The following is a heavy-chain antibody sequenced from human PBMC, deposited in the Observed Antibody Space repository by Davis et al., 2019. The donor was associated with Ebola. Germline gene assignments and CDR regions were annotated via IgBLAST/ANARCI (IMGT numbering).Heavy chain of an antibody. CDR1: GFTFTSSA. CDR3: AAETMRLAYYGIDV. D-gene: IGHD1-1*01. J-gene: IGHJ6*02. V-gene: IGHV1-58*02. Sequence: SVKVSCKAAGFTFTSSAMQWVRQARGQRLEWIGWIVVGSGNTNYAQKFQERVTITRDMSTSTAYMELSSLRSEDTAVYYCAAETMRLAYYGIDVWGQGTTVTVSS. CDR2: IVVGSGNT.